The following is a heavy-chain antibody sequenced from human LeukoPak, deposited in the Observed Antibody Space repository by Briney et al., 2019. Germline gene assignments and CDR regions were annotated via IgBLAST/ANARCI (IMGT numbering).Heavy chain of an antibody. CDR2: INHSGNA. D-gene: IGHD4-17*01. Sequence: TSETLSLTCAVSGGSFSGYYWTWIRQPPGKGLEWIGEINHSGNANYNPSLKSRVTISLGMSENHFSLKLTSVTAADTAVYYCARAKGRVTTHGGKGPRVPVSS. J-gene: IGHJ4*02. CDR3: ARAKGRVTTH. CDR1: GGSFSGYY. V-gene: IGHV4-34*01.